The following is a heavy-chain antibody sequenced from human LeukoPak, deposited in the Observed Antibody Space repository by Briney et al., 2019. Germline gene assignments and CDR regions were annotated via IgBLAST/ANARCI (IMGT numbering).Heavy chain of an antibody. CDR2: ISYDGSNK. D-gene: IGHD3-9*01. CDR1: GFTFSSYG. Sequence: QPGRSLRLSCAASGFTFSSYGMHWVRQAPGKGLEWVAVISYDGSNKYYADSVKGRFTISGDNSKNTLYLQMNSLRAEDTAVYYCARENRYYDILTGGFDYWGQGTLVTVSS. V-gene: IGHV3-30*19. CDR3: ARENRYYDILTGGFDY. J-gene: IGHJ4*02.